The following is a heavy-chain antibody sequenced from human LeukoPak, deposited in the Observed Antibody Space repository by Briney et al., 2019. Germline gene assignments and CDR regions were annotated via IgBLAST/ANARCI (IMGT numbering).Heavy chain of an antibody. CDR1: GGSISGYY. Sequence: SETLSLTCTVSGGSISGYYWSWIRQPPGKGLEWIGEINHSGSTNYNPSLKSRVTISVDTSKNQFSLKLSSVTAADTAVYYCARGTLRYFDWSPAHNWFDPWGQGTLVTVSS. D-gene: IGHD3-9*01. CDR3: ARGTLRYFDWSPAHNWFDP. V-gene: IGHV4-34*01. CDR2: INHSGST. J-gene: IGHJ5*02.